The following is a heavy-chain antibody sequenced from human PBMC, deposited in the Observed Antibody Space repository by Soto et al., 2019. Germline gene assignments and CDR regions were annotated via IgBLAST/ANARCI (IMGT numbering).Heavy chain of an antibody. J-gene: IGHJ5*02. V-gene: IGHV4-30-2*01. CDR1: GCSISSGGYS. CDR3: ARSVFP. Sequence: SSETLCLTCAVSGCSISSGGYSWSWIRQPPGKGLECIEYMYHSGSTYYNPSIKSRVTISIDRSKNQFSLKLSSVTAADTAVYYCARSVFPWCRGTLVTVSS. CDR2: MYHSGST.